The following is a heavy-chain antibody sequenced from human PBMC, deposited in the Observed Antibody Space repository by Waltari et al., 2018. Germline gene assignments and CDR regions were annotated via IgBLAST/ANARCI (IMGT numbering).Heavy chain of an antibody. Sequence: EVQLVESGGGLVQPGGSLRLSCAASGFTFSSYWMSWVRQAPGKGLEWVSYISSSGRTIYYADSVKGRFTISRDNAKNSLYLQMNSLRAEDTAVYYCARDELEGLAPDFNWGQGTLVTVSS. CDR2: ISSSGRTI. D-gene: IGHD3-3*01. CDR3: ARDELEGLAPDFN. V-gene: IGHV3-48*04. J-gene: IGHJ4*02. CDR1: GFTFSSYW.